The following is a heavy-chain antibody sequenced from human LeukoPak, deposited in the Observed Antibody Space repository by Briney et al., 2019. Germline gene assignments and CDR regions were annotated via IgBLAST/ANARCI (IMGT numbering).Heavy chain of an antibody. CDR3: ARAARRPYSGSYYSVY. CDR2: MNPNSGNT. V-gene: IGHV1-8*01. Sequence: ASVKVSCKASGYTFTSYDINWVRQATGQGLEWMGWMNPNSGNTGYAQKFQGRVTTTRNTSISTAYMELSSLRSEDTAVYYCARAARRPYSGSYYSVYWGQGTLVTVSS. J-gene: IGHJ4*02. D-gene: IGHD1-26*01. CDR1: GYTFTSYD.